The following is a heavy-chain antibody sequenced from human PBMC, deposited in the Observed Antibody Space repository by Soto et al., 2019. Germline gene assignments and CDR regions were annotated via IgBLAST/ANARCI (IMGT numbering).Heavy chain of an antibody. CDR2: IFHDGNT. CDR1: GASIGSGGW. V-gene: IGHV4-4*02. CDR3: ARHEGWTGPDQ. D-gene: IGHD2-8*02. Sequence: SETLSLTCAVSGASIGSGGWWSWVRQPPGKGLEWIAQIFHDGNTNYSPSLKSRVTISVDKSQNQFSLNVYSVTAADTAVYYCARHEGWTGPDQWGQGTLVTVSS. J-gene: IGHJ5*02.